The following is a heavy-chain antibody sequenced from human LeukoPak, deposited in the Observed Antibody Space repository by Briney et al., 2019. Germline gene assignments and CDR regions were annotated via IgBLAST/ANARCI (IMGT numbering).Heavy chain of an antibody. Sequence: PGGSLRISCAASGFTFSSYAMSWVRQAPGKGLEWVSAISGSGGSTYYADSVKGRFTISRDNSKNTLYLQMNSLRAEDTAVYYCAKDGTESYYDFWSGLTGYYFDYWGQGTLVTVSS. D-gene: IGHD3-3*01. V-gene: IGHV3-23*01. CDR1: GFTFSSYA. J-gene: IGHJ4*02. CDR3: AKDGTESYYDFWSGLTGYYFDY. CDR2: ISGSGGST.